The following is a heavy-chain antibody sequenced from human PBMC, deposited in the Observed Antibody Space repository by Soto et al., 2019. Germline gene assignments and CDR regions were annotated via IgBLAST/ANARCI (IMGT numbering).Heavy chain of an antibody. CDR2: IYYSGST. J-gene: IGHJ4*02. D-gene: IGHD2-15*01. Sequence: LSLTCTVSGGSISSYYWSWIRQPPGKGLEWIGYIYYSGSTNYNPSLKSRVTISVDTSKNQFSLKLSSVTAADTAVYYCARRYGGSIDYWGKGNLVTVSS. CDR1: GGSISSYY. V-gene: IGHV4-59*08. CDR3: ARRYGGSIDY.